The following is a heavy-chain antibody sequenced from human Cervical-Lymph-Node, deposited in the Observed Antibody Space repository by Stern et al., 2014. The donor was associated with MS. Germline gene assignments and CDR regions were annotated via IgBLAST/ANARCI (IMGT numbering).Heavy chain of an antibody. Sequence: VQLVESGAEVKKPGASVKGSCKASGDTFANYPIHWLRQAPGQGPVWMGIVNPTDGRTTYAQTFQGRVTMTRDTSTRTVYMQLSSLRAEDTAMYFCANPLPYANWGQGTRVTVSS. CDR1: GDTFANYP. V-gene: IGHV1-46*03. J-gene: IGHJ1*01. CDR3: ANPLPYAN. CDR2: VNPTDGRT. D-gene: IGHD4-17*01.